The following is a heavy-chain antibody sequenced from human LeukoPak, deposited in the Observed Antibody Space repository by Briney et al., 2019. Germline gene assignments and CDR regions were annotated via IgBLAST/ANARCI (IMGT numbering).Heavy chain of an antibody. J-gene: IGHJ4*02. D-gene: IGHD5-12*01. CDR2: IYYSGST. V-gene: IGHV4-39*07. Sequence: SETLSLTCTVSGGSISSSSYYWGWIRQPPGKGLEWIGSIYYSGSTYYNPSLKSRVTISVDTSKNQFSLKLSSVTAADTAVYYCARSAWDTIVATIPYYFDYWGQGTLVTVSS. CDR1: GGSISSSSYY. CDR3: ARSAWDTIVATIPYYFDY.